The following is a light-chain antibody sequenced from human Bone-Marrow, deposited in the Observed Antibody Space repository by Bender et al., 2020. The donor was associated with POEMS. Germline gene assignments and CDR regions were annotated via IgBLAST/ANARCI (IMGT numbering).Light chain of an antibody. V-gene: IGLV2-11*01. CDR3: CSYAASGTWV. CDR1: SSDVGGHDY. CDR2: DVT. Sequence: QYALTQPRSVSGSPGQSVTISCTGTSSDVGGHDYVSWFQQHPGKAPKLMIYDVTERPSGVPDRFSGSKSANTASLTIFGLQAEDEADYYCCSYAASGTWVFGGGTKLTVL. J-gene: IGLJ3*02.